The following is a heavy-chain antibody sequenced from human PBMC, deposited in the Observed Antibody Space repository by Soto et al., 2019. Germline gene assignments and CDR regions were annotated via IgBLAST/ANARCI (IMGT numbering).Heavy chain of an antibody. CDR2: IIPILGIA. D-gene: IGHD3-3*01. V-gene: IGHV1-69*08. Sequence: QVQLVQSGAEVKKPGSSVKVSCKASGGTFSSYTISWVRQAPGQGLEWMGRIIPILGIANYAQKFQGRVTITADKTTSTAYMELSSLISEDTAVYYCARDLGWSVDYWGQGTLVTVSS. J-gene: IGHJ4*02. CDR3: ARDLGWSVDY. CDR1: GGTFSSYT.